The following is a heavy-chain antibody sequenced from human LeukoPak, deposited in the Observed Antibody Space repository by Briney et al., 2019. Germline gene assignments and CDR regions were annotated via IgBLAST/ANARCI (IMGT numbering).Heavy chain of an antibody. V-gene: IGHV1-2*06. CDR3: ARDRARVAGILRGWFDP. CDR1: GYTFTGHY. D-gene: IGHD6-19*01. J-gene: IGHJ5*02. CDR2: INPNSGGT. Sequence: ASVKVSCKASGYTFTGHYIHWVRQAPGQGLEWMGRINPNSGGTNYAQKFQGRVTMTRDTSISTAYMELSRLRSDDTAVYYCARDRARVAGILRGWFDPWGQGTLVTVSS.